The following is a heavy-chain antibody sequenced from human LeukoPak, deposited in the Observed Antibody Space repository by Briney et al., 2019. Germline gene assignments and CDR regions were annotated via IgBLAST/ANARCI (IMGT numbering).Heavy chain of an antibody. J-gene: IGHJ4*02. V-gene: IGHV3-7*01. Sequence: GGSLRLSCAASGFDFNKYWMNWVRQAPGNGLEWVANIKHDDTEISYVDSVRGRFTVSRDNAKNSLYLQLNSLRHEDAAVYFCARGGYYNFWTGLVDYWGMGTRVTVSS. CDR1: GFDFNKYW. D-gene: IGHD3/OR15-3a*01. CDR2: IKHDDTEI. CDR3: ARGGYYNFWTGLVDY.